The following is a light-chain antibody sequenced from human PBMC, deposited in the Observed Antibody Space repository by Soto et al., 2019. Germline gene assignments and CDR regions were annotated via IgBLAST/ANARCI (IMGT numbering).Light chain of an antibody. CDR2: DAS. J-gene: IGKJ1*01. V-gene: IGKV3-20*01. CDR3: QHYGSSPWT. CDR1: QTVSGRY. Sequence: EMVLTQSAGTLSLSPGERATLSCRASQTVSGRYLAWFQQKPGQTPRLLIYDASTRAAGVPDRFSGSGSGTDFSLTINRLEPEDFAVYYCQHYGSSPWTFGQGTKVEIK.